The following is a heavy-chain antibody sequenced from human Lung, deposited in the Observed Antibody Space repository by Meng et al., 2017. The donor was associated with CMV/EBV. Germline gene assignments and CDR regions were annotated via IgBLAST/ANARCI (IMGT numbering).Heavy chain of an antibody. Sequence: GGSLRLXCAASGFTFSNAWMSWVRQAPGKGLEWVGRIKNKFDGETTDYAAPVKGRFTISRDDSKNTLYLQMNSLKTEDTAVYYCIRTGSYGYWGQGTRVTVSS. CDR1: GFTFSNAW. V-gene: IGHV3-15*01. J-gene: IGHJ4*02. D-gene: IGHD1-26*01. CDR2: IKNKFDGETT. CDR3: IRTGSYGY.